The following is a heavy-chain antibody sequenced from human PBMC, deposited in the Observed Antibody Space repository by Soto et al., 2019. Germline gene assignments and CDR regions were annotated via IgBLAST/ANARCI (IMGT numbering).Heavy chain of an antibody. CDR2: ISYDGSNK. D-gene: IGHD3-3*01. V-gene: IGHV3-30-3*01. J-gene: IGHJ4*02. CDR3: ARAKDVLRFLEWSDY. CDR1: GFTFSSYA. Sequence: GGSLRLSCAASGFTFSSYAMHWVRQAPGKGLEWVAVISYDGSNKYYADSVKGRFTISRDNSKNTLYLQMNSLRAEDTAVYYCARAKDVLRFLEWSDYWGQGTLVTVSS.